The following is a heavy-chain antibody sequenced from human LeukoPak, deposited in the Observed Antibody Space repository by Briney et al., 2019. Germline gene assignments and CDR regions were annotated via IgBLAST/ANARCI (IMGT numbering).Heavy chain of an antibody. CDR3: ARQPPTTLVIGSYDY. CDR2: IHPGDSDT. CDR1: GYSFTSYW. Sequence: GESLKISCKGSGYSFTSYWIGWVRQMPGKGLEWMGIIHPGDSDTTYSPSFQSQVTISADKSISTAYLQWSSLKASDTAMYYCARQPPTTLVIGSYDYWGQGTLVSVSS. D-gene: IGHD4-23*01. J-gene: IGHJ4*02. V-gene: IGHV5-51*01.